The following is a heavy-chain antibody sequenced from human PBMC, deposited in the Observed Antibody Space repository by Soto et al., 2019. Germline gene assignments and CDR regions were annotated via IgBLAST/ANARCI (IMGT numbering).Heavy chain of an antibody. J-gene: IGHJ4*02. V-gene: IGHV1-69*04. D-gene: IGHD3-10*01. CDR1: GGTFSSYT. Sequence: ASVKVSCKASGGTFSSYTISWVRQAPGQGLEWMGRIIPILGIANYAQKFQGRVTITADKSTSTAYMELSSLRSEDTAVYYCARDGDYYGSGSYRPFDYWGQGTLVTVSS. CDR3: ARDGDYYGSGSYRPFDY. CDR2: IIPILGIA.